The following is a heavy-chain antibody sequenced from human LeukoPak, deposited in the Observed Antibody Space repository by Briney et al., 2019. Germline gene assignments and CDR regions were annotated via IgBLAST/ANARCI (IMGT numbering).Heavy chain of an antibody. V-gene: IGHV3-53*01. CDR1: GFSVNNNF. J-gene: IGHJ5*02. Sequence: GGSLRLSCAASGFSVNNNFMSWVRQPPGKGLEWVSVLFSNGATYYLDSVKDRFTICRDDSKEIVCLQLDTLRGEDTAIYYCAKTRPGGSYDHWGRGTLVTVSS. CDR2: LFSNGAT. CDR3: AKTRPGGSYDH. D-gene: IGHD1-26*01.